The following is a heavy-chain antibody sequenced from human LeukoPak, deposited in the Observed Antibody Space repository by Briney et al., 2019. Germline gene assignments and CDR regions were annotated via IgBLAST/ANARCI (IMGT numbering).Heavy chain of an antibody. CDR1: GFTLSTYG. Sequence: GGSLRHSCAASGFTLSTYGMSWVRQAPGKGLEWVSGIGGSGGSTFYTDSLKGRFTLSTDKSQKTLCLQMNRLRAEDTAVYYCAKLREWELPDLFDYWAREPWSPSPQ. V-gene: IGHV3-23*01. J-gene: IGHJ4*02. CDR3: AKLREWELPDLFDY. D-gene: IGHD1-26*01. CDR2: IGGSGGST.